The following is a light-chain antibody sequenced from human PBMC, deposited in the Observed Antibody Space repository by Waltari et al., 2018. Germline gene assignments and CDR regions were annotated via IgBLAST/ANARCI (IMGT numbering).Light chain of an antibody. J-gene: IGKJ1*01. CDR1: QSISSY. CDR2: AAS. V-gene: IGKV1-39*01. Sequence: DIQLTQSPSSLSASVGDRVTITCRASQSISSYLNWYQQKPGKAPKLRIYAASSLQSGVPSMFSGSGSGTDFTLTISMLQPEDFATYYCQQSYSTTRTFGQGTKVEIK. CDR3: QQSYSTTRT.